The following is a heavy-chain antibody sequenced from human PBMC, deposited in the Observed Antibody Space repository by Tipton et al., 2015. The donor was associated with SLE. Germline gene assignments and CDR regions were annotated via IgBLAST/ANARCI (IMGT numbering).Heavy chain of an antibody. CDR3: ARGGTALNY. V-gene: IGHV4-34*01. CDR2: INHSGST. CDR1: GGSISSHY. Sequence: TLSLTCTVSGGSISSHYWSWIRQPPGKGLEWIGEINHSGSTNYNPSLKSRVTISVDTSKNQFSLKLSSVTAADTAVYYCARGGTALNYWGQGTLVTVSS. J-gene: IGHJ4*02. D-gene: IGHD5-18*01.